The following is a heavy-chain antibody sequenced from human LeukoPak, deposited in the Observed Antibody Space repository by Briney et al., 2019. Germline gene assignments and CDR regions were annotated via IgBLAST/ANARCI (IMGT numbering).Heavy chain of an antibody. Sequence: SETLSLTCIVSVGSISSYYGRCMPHPPGKALEWIGYIYYSASTTYNPFLKSRVNISVDTSKNQFSLKVRSVTAADRALYSCARGRLEMEDWGQGSLVTVSS. D-gene: IGHD3-16*01. CDR3: ARGRLEMED. V-gene: IGHV4-59*01. CDR1: VGSISSYY. CDR2: IYYSAST. J-gene: IGHJ4*02.